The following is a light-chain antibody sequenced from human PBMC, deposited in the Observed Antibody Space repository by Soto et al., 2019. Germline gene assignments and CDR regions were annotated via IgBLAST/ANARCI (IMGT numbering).Light chain of an antibody. CDR2: LGS. CDR1: QSLLHVNGYNY. J-gene: IGKJ1*01. V-gene: IGKV2-28*01. CDR3: MQAIQTPWT. Sequence: DLVMTQSPLSLPVTPGEPASISCRSSQSLLHVNGYNYLDWYLQKPGQSPQLLIYLGSNRATGVPDRFSGSGSGTDFALNISSVEAEDVGVYYCMQAIQTPWTFGQGTKVEIK.